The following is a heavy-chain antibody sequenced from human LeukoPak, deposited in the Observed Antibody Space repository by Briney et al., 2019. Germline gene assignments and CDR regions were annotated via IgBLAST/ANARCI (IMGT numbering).Heavy chain of an antibody. J-gene: IGHJ4*02. Sequence: SETLSLTCAVYGVSFSDYYWSWIRQPPGKGLEWIGEINHSGSTNYNPSLKSRVTISVDTSKNQFSLKLSSVTAADTAVYYCASTNYYDSSTQNYWGQGALVTVSS. V-gene: IGHV4-34*01. CDR1: GVSFSDYY. CDR2: INHSGST. CDR3: ASTNYYDSSTQNY. D-gene: IGHD3-22*01.